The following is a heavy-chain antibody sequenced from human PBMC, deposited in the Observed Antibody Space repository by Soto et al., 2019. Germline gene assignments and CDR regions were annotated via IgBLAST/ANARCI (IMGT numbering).Heavy chain of an antibody. V-gene: IGHV4-34*01. CDR2: INHSGST. J-gene: IGHJ4*02. Sequence: SETLSLTCAVYGGSFRGYYWNWIRQPPGKGLEWIGEINHSGSTNYNPSLKSRVTISVDTSKNQCSLKLSSVTAADTAVYYCARQDPYGGVIVHSARFDYWGQGTLVTVSS. CDR3: ARQDPYGGVIVHSARFDY. D-gene: IGHD3-16*02. CDR1: GGSFRGYY.